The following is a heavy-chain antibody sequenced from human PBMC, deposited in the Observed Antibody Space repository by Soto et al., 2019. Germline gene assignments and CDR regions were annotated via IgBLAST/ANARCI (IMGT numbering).Heavy chain of an antibody. CDR2: INHSGST. V-gene: IGHV4-34*01. CDR3: ARGRRQLERSRLRAFDI. Sequence: TSETLSLTCAVYGGSFSGYYWSWILQPPGKGLEWIGEINHSGSTNYNPSLKSRVTISVDTSKNQFSLKLSSVTAADTAVYYCARGRRQLERSRLRAFDIWGQGTMVTVSS. CDR1: GGSFSGYY. J-gene: IGHJ3*02. D-gene: IGHD1-1*01.